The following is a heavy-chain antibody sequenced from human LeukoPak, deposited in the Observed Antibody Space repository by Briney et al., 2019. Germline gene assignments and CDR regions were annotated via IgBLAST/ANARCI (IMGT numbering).Heavy chain of an antibody. D-gene: IGHD5-18*01. J-gene: IGHJ6*03. V-gene: IGHV1-46*01. CDR3: ARGRWIQLWRSYYYYYYMDV. Sequence: ASVKVSCKASGYTFTSYYMHWVRQAPGQGLEWMGIINPSGGSTSYAQKFQGRVTMTRDTSTSTVYMELSSLRSEDTAVYYCARGRWIQLWRSYYYYYYMDVWGKGTTVTISS. CDR1: GYTFTSYY. CDR2: INPSGGST.